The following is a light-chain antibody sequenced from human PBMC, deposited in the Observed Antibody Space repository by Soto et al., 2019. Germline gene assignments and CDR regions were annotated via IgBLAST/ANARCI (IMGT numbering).Light chain of an antibody. J-gene: IGLJ2*01. CDR2: RNN. Sequence: QSVLTQPPSASGTPGQRVTISCSGSSSNIGSNYVYWYQQLPGTAPHLLIYRNNQRPSGVPDRFSGSKSGTSASLAISALRSEDEADYYCTVWDDSLRGRLFGGGTKVTVL. CDR3: TVWDDSLRGRL. CDR1: SSNIGSNY. V-gene: IGLV1-47*01.